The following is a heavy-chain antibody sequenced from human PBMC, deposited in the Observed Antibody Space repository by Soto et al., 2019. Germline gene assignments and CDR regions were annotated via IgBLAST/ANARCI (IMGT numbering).Heavy chain of an antibody. Sequence: GGSLRLSCAASGFSFSDFWMTWVRQAPGKGLECVANIGSDGGAKSYVDSVRGRFTISRDNAKNSLYLQMDDLRADDTAIYYCAIDVWGPAHWGHGTLVTVSS. V-gene: IGHV3-7*03. D-gene: IGHD3-16*01. CDR2: IGSDGGAK. J-gene: IGHJ4*01. CDR3: AIDVWGPAH. CDR1: GFSFSDFW.